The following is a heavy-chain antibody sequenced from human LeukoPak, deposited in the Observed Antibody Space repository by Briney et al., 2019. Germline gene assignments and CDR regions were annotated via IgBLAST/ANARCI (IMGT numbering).Heavy chain of an antibody. V-gene: IGHV3-53*01. J-gene: IGHJ3*02. Sequence: GGSLRLSCAASGFTVSSNYMSWVRQAPGKGLEWVSIIYSVGSTYYPDSVKGRFTISRDNSKNTLYLQMNSLRAEDTAVYYCARDLRSTLALVFDIWGQGTMVTVSA. CDR1: GFTVSSNY. CDR3: ARDLRSTLALVFDI. CDR2: IYSVGST. D-gene: IGHD1-26*01.